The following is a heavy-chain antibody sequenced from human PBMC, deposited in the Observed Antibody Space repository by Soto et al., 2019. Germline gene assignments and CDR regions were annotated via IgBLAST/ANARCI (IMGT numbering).Heavy chain of an antibody. Sequence: EVQLVESGGGLVQPGGSLRLSCAASGFTVSSNYMSWVRQAPGKGLEWVSVIYSGGSTYYADSVKGRFTISRHNSKNTLYLQMNRLRAEDTAVYYCARAGPWRGFGELYVDYWGQGTLVTVSS. J-gene: IGHJ4*02. D-gene: IGHD3-10*01. V-gene: IGHV3-53*04. CDR2: IYSGGST. CDR1: GFTVSSNY. CDR3: ARAGPWRGFGELYVDY.